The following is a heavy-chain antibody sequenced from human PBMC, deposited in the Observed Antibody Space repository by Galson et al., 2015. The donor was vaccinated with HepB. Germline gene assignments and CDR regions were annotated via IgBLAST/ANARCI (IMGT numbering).Heavy chain of an antibody. V-gene: IGHV1-8*01. CDR3: ARGVRNYLYSDN. J-gene: IGHJ4*02. CDR1: GYTFSSYD. CDR2: MNPNSGNT. D-gene: IGHD1-7*01. Sequence: SVKVSCKAFGYTFSSYDVTWVRQASGQGLEWMGWMNPNSGNTGYAPEFQDRGTMTGDTSMSTAYMELSSLRSEDTAVYYCARGVRNYLYSDNWGQGTLVTVSS.